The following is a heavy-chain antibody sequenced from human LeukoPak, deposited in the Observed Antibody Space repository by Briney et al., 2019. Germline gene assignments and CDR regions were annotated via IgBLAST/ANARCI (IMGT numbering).Heavy chain of an antibody. CDR3: ARDVGHSNSGSYYNGEFDY. CDR1: GFSISRGYY. D-gene: IGHD3-10*01. J-gene: IGHJ4*02. CDR2: IYYSGST. Sequence: SETLSLTCTVSGFSISRGYYWGWIRQPPGQGLQWIGSIYYSGSTYSNPSLKSRVTISVDTSKNHFSLKLSSVTAADTAVYYCARDVGHSNSGSYYNGEFDYWGQGTLVTVSS. V-gene: IGHV4-38-2*02.